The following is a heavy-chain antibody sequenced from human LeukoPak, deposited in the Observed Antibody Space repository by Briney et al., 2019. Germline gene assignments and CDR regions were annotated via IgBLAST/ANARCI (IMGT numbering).Heavy chain of an antibody. CDR1: GFTFSSYG. V-gene: IGHV3-23*01. CDR2: ISGSGGRT. Sequence: GGTLRLSCAASGFTFSSYGMSWVRQAPGKGLEWVSGISGSGGRTYYADSVKGRFTISRDNAKNTLYLQMNSLRAEDTAVYYCARAGRGLRYFDWLTYDYWGQGTLVTVSS. D-gene: IGHD3-9*01. J-gene: IGHJ4*02. CDR3: ARAGRGLRYFDWLTYDY.